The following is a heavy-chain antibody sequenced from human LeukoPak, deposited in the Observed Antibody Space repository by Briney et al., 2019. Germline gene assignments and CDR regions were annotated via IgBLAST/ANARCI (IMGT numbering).Heavy chain of an antibody. CDR2: INPNSGDT. CDR1: GYTFTGYY. V-gene: IGHV1-2*04. CDR3: ARGNPEGDYLAPDY. J-gene: IGHJ4*02. Sequence: GASVKVSCKASGYTFTGYYLHWVRQAPGQGLEWVGWINPNSGDTNYAQKFQGWVTMTRDTSISTAYMELTRLKSDDTAVYYCARGNPEGDYLAPDYWAQGTLVTVSS. D-gene: IGHD4-17*01.